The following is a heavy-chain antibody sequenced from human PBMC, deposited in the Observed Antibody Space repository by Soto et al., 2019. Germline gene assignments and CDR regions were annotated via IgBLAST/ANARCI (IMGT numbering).Heavy chain of an antibody. D-gene: IGHD1-26*01. CDR3: AGRVSYSRGMDG. CDR1: GYSVTSYW. J-gene: IGHJ6*02. Sequence: GESLKIYCKGSGYSVTSYWIGWVRQLPGQGLEWRGISYPGDSDTSYSPSFQGQVTISADKYIGTAYLPWSSLRASDTAMYYCAGRVSYSRGMDGWGQGTTVTVSS. CDR2: SYPGDSDT. V-gene: IGHV5-51*01.